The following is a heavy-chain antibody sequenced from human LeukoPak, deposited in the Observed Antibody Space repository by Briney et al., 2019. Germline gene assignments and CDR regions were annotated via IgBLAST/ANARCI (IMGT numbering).Heavy chain of an antibody. CDR1: GGSISXSXYY. CDR2: IYYSGXX. CDR3: ARLYSGSYYFDY. Sequence: PSETLSLTCTVSGGSISXSXYYWGWIRQPPGKGXXWIGSIYYSGXXXXXXXXXSRVTISVDTSKNQFSLKLSSVTAADTAVYYCARLYSGSYYFDYWGQGTLVTVSS. J-gene: IGHJ4*02. D-gene: IGHD1-26*01. V-gene: IGHV4-39*01.